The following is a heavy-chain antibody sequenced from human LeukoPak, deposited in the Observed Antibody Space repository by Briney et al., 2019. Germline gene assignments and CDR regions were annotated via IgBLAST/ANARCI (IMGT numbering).Heavy chain of an antibody. Sequence: PGGSLRLSCTASGFTFSSYSLNWVRQAPGKGLEWVSSVSTGSNYIYYADSVKGRFTISRDNDKNSLYLQMNSLRAEDAAVYYCARTTVTPGSYDAFDIWGQGTMVTVSS. CDR3: ARTTVTPGSYDAFDI. CDR2: VSTGSNYI. CDR1: GFTFSSYS. J-gene: IGHJ3*02. V-gene: IGHV3-21*04. D-gene: IGHD4-17*01.